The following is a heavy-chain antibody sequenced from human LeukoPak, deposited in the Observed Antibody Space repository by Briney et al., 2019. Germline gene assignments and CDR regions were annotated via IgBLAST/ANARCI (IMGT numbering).Heavy chain of an antibody. Sequence: GGSLRLSCAASGFTVNSYAMSWVRQGPGKGLEWVSAISGSGDNTYYADSVRDRFTISRDSSKNTLYLQMDSLRAEDTAVYYCAVRGGALDYWGQGTLVTVSS. CDR3: AVRGGALDY. D-gene: IGHD2-21*01. J-gene: IGHJ4*02. CDR2: ISGSGDNT. V-gene: IGHV3-23*01. CDR1: GFTVNSYA.